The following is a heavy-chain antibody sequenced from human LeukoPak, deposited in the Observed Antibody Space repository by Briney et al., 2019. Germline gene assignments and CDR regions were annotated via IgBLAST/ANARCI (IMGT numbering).Heavy chain of an antibody. CDR2: ISSSSSYI. V-gene: IGHV3-21*01. D-gene: IGHD4-17*01. CDR1: GFTFSSYS. Sequence: GGSLRLSCAASGFTFSSYSMNWVRQAPGKGLDWLTSISSSSSYIYYADSVKGRFTISRDNAKNSLYLQMNSLRAEDTAVYYCARATVTTEYYFDYWGQGTLVTVSS. J-gene: IGHJ4*02. CDR3: ARATVTTEYYFDY.